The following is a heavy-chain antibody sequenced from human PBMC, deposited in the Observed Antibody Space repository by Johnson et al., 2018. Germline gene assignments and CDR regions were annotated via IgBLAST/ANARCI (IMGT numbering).Heavy chain of an antibody. CDR3: AGEVWSGTDRQAFDL. CDR1: GFTFSSYD. Sequence: VQLVQSGGGVVQPGRSLRLSCAASGFTFSSYDMHWVRQATGKGLEWVSAMGTAGDTYYPGSVKGRFTIPSENAKNSLYLQMNSLRVEDTAVYYCAGEVWSGTDRQAFDLWGQGTVVTVSS. J-gene: IGHJ3*01. V-gene: IGHV3-13*01. D-gene: IGHD3-3*01. CDR2: MGTAGDT.